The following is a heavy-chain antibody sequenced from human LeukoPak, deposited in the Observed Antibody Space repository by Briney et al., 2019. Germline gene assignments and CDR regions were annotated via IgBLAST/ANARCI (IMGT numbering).Heavy chain of an antibody. J-gene: IGHJ6*02. CDR2: MSPNSGNT. CDR1: GYTFTSYG. CDR3: ARALSGKQQLVILAYYYYYGMDV. D-gene: IGHD6-13*01. V-gene: IGHV1-8*02. Sequence: GASVKVSCKASGYTFTSYGISWVRQAPGQGLEWMEWMSPNSGNTGYAQKFQGRVTMTRNTSISTAYMELSSLRSEDTAVYYCARALSGKQQLVILAYYYYYGMDVWGQGTTVTVSS.